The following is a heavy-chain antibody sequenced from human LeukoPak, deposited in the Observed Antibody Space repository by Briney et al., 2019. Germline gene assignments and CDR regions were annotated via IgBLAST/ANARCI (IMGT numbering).Heavy chain of an antibody. D-gene: IGHD3-16*01. CDR3: ARDLIHSAAGDFDF. V-gene: IGHV4-4*07. CDR2: IYTTGST. Sequence: PSETLSLIXTVSGGSIRSYYWSWIRQPAGKGLEWIGRIYTTGSTNYNPSLKSRVTMSVDTSKNQFSLRLSSVTAADTAVYYCARDLIHSAAGDFDFWGQGTLVTVSS. J-gene: IGHJ4*02. CDR1: GGSIRSYY.